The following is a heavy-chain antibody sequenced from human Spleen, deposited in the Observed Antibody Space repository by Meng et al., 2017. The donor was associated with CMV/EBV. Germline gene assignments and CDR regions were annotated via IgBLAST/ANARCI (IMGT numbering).Heavy chain of an antibody. Sequence: GESLKISCAASGFTFSSYAMTWVRQAPGKGLEWVSSFGGSGGSTYYADSLKGRFTISRDNAKNTLYLQMNSLRAEDTAVYYCAGGPRTRGEQLAFDYWGQGTLVTVSS. CDR3: AGGPRTRGEQLAFDY. D-gene: IGHD6-6*01. CDR1: GFTFSSYA. J-gene: IGHJ4*02. CDR2: FGGSGGST. V-gene: IGHV3-23*01.